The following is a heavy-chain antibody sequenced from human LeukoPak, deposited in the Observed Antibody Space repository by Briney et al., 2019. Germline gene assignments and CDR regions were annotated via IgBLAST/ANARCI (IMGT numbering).Heavy chain of an antibody. J-gene: IGHJ4*02. V-gene: IGHV4-59*01. CDR2: IYYSGST. CDR1: GGSISSYY. Sequence: PSETLSLTCTVSGGSISSYYWSWIRQPPGKGLGWIGYIYYSGSTNYNPSLKSRVTISVDTSKNQFSLKLSSVTAADTAVYYCARGPYYDILTGYSYYFDYWGQGTLVTVSS. CDR3: ARGPYYDILTGYSYYFDY. D-gene: IGHD3-9*01.